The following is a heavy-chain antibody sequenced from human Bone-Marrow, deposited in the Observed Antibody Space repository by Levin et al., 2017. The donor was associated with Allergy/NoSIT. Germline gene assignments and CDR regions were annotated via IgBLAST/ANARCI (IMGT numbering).Heavy chain of an antibody. CDR3: ARAGVYDFWSGSTLKDNWFDP. D-gene: IGHD3-3*01. Sequence: PSETLSLTCTVSGGSISSYYWSWIRQPPGKGLEWIGYIYYSGSTNYNPSLKSRVTISVDTSKNQFSLKLSSVTAADTAVYYCARAGVYDFWSGSTLKDNWFDPWGQGTLVTVSS. CDR1: GGSISSYY. V-gene: IGHV4-59*01. CDR2: IYYSGST. J-gene: IGHJ5*02.